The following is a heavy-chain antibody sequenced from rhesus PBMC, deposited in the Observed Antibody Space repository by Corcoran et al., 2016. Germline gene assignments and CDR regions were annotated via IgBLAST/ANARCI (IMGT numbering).Heavy chain of an antibody. CDR1: GGSISSNY. V-gene: IGHV4-147*01. CDR2: IYVGSGST. J-gene: IGHJ2*01. Sequence: QVQLQESGPGLVKPSETLSLTCAVSGGSISSNYWSWIRQSPGKGLEWLGYIYVGSGSTSYNPSLKSRVTISTDTSKNQFSLKLSSVTAADTAVYYCARLGRSGSWYFDLWGPGTPITISS. D-gene: IGHD6-25*01. CDR3: ARLGRSGSWYFDL.